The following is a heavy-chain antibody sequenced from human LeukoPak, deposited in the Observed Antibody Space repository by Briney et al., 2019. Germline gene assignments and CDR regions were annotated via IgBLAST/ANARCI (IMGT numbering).Heavy chain of an antibody. V-gene: IGHV1-69*13. CDR3: ARVGAICSSTSCYHYFQH. CDR1: GGTFSSYA. J-gene: IGHJ1*01. D-gene: IGHD2-2*01. CDR2: IIPIFGTA. Sequence: SVKVSCKASGGTFSSYAISWVRQAPGQGLEWMGGIIPIFGTANYAQKFQGRVTITADESTSTAYMELSSLRSEDTAVYYCARVGAICSSTSCYHYFQHWGQGTLVTASS.